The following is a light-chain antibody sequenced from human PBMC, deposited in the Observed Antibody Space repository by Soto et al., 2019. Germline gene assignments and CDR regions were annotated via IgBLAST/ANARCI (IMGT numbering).Light chain of an antibody. CDR3: ASYTTSSTYV. V-gene: IGLV2-14*03. CDR2: DVS. Sequence: QSALTPPASVSGSPGQWIAISCTGTSSDVGAFNYVSWYQQHPGKAPKFMIFDVSSRPSGVSDRFSGSKSGNTASLTISGLQTEDEADYYCASYTTSSTYVFGTGTKVTVL. J-gene: IGLJ1*01. CDR1: SSDVGAFNY.